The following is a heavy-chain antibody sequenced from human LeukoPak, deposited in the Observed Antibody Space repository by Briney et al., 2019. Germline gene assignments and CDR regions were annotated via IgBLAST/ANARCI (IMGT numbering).Heavy chain of an antibody. J-gene: IGHJ4*02. CDR3: AKVSPDFWSGYTINYFDY. Sequence: GGSLRLSCAASGFTFSSYAMTWVRQAPGKGLEWVSGITGSGDSTYYADSVKGRFTISRDDSKNTLYLQMNSLRAEDTAVYYCAKVSPDFWSGYTINYFDYWGQGALVTVSS. CDR1: GFTFSSYA. D-gene: IGHD3-3*01. V-gene: IGHV3-23*01. CDR2: ITGSGDST.